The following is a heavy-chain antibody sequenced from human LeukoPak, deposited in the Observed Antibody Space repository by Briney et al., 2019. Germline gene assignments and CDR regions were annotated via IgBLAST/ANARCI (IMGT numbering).Heavy chain of an antibody. V-gene: IGHV3-30*02. J-gene: IGHJ5*02. D-gene: IGHD1-14*01. CDR1: GFTFSSYG. CDR2: IRYDGSNK. CDR3: AKTLIPATKLFDP. Sequence: GGSLRLSCAASGFTFSSYGMHWVRQAPGKGLEWVAFIRYDGSNKYYADSVKGRFTISRDNSKNTLYLQMNSLRAEDTAVYYCAKTLIPATKLFDPWGQGTLVTVSS.